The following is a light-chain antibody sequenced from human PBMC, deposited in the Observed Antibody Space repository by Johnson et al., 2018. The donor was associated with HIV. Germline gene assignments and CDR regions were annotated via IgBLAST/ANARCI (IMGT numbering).Light chain of an antibody. CDR2: ENN. Sequence: HSVLTQPPSVSAAPGHNVTISCSGSSSNIGNNYVSWYQQLPGTAPKLLIYENNKRPSGIPDRFSGSKSGTSATLGITGLQTGDEADYYCETWDSSLSGVFGTGTKVTVL. CDR3: ETWDSSLSGV. J-gene: IGLJ1*01. V-gene: IGLV1-51*02. CDR1: SSNIGNNY.